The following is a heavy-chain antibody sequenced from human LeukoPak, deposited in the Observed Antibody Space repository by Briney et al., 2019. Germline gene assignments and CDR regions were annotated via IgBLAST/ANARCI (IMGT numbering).Heavy chain of an antibody. Sequence: GGSLRLSCAASGFTFSTSWMHWVRQAPGKGLVWVSRMNSDGSTTNYADSVKGRFTVSRDNAKNTLFLQMNIVRAEDTAVYYCATGGRYFLDNWGQGTLVTVSS. J-gene: IGHJ4*02. CDR3: ATGGRYFLDN. CDR1: GFTFSTSW. V-gene: IGHV3-74*01. CDR2: MNSDGSTT.